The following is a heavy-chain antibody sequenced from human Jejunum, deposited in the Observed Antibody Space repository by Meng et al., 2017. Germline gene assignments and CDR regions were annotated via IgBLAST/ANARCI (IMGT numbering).Heavy chain of an antibody. CDR1: GYTFTSNA. CDR2: INTGNGNT. Sequence: QVQLVQSGAEVRKPGASVTVSCKASGYTFTSNAMHWVRQAPGQRLEWLGWINTGNGNTKYSEKLQGRVTITRDTSASTAYMELSSLRSEDTAIYYCATLCGGNCYSDYWGQGTLVTVSS. J-gene: IGHJ4*02. V-gene: IGHV1-3*04. D-gene: IGHD2-21*02. CDR3: ATLCGGNCYSDY.